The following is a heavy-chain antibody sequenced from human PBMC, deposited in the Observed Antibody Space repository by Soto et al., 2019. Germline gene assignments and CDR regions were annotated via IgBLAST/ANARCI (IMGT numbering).Heavy chain of an antibody. CDR1: GFTVSSNY. CDR3: ARDSPLLGMGAFDI. J-gene: IGHJ3*02. CDR2: IYSGGST. D-gene: IGHD7-27*01. Sequence: GGSLRLSCAASGFTVSSNYMSWVRQALGKGLEWVSVIYSGGSTYYADSVKGRFTISRDNSKNTLYLQMNSLRAEDTAVYYCARDSPLLGMGAFDIWGQGTMVTVSS. V-gene: IGHV3-53*01.